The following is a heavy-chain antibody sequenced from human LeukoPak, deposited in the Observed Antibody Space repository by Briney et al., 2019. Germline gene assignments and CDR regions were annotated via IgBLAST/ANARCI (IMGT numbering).Heavy chain of an antibody. CDR3: ARTIVVVPAATSHGNYWFDP. Sequence: SVKVSCKASGGTFSSYAISWVRQAPGQGLEWMGGIIPIFGTANYAQKFQGRVTITADESTSTAYMELSSLRSEDTAVYYCARTIVVVPAATSHGNYWFDPWGQGTLVTVSS. J-gene: IGHJ5*02. CDR2: IIPIFGTA. D-gene: IGHD2-2*01. CDR1: GGTFSSYA. V-gene: IGHV1-69*13.